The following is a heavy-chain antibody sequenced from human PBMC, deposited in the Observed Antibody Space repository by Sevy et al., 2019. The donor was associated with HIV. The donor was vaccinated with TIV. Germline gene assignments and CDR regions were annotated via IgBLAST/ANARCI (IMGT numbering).Heavy chain of an antibody. Sequence: GESLKISCVASGFTFDDYGMSWVRQAPGKGLEWVSAIDWNGGSTAYADSVKGRFTISRDNAKNSLYLQMNSLRAEDTALYYCARESLSRITFIVVVPDYWGQGTLVTVSS. D-gene: IGHD3-22*01. V-gene: IGHV3-20*04. J-gene: IGHJ4*02. CDR1: GFTFDDYG. CDR2: IDWNGGST. CDR3: ARESLSRITFIVVVPDY.